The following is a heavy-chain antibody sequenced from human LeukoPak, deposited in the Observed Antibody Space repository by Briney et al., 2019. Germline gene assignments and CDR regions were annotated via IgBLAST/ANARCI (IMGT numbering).Heavy chain of an antibody. D-gene: IGHD6-19*01. CDR2: IYNDGST. CDR1: GLTVSSSY. V-gene: IGHV3-53*01. Sequence: GGSLRLSCAASGLTVSSSYMSWVRQAPGKGLEWVSIIYNDGSTYYADSMKGRFTISRDNAKNSLYLQMNSLRAEDTAVYYCARSSGWYGWGQGTLVTVSS. J-gene: IGHJ4*02. CDR3: ARSSGWYG.